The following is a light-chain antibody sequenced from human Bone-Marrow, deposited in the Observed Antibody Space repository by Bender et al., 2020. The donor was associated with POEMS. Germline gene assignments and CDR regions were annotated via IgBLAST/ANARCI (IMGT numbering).Light chain of an antibody. CDR2: GNT. Sequence: QSVLTQPPSVSGAPGQRVTISCAGSRSNIGAGYDVHWYQQLPGAAPKFLIYGNTNRPSGVPERFSGSKSGTSASLAISGLRSEDEADYYCATWDANRSGPCVVFGGGTKLTVL. CDR1: RSNIGAGYD. V-gene: IGLV1-40*01. CDR3: ATWDANRSGPCVV. J-gene: IGLJ2*01.